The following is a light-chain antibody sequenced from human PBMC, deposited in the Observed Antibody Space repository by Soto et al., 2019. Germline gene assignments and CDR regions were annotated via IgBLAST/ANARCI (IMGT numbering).Light chain of an antibody. V-gene: IGKV1-39*01. CDR2: ATS. CDR3: QQGYSSRWT. J-gene: IGKJ1*01. Sequence: DLQMTQSPSSLSASVGDRVTITCRASQNSRSYLNWYQQKPGKAPQLLIYATSSLQTGVPSRFSASGSGTDFSLVISDLQPEDSATYYCQQGYSSRWTSGRENKVEI. CDR1: QNSRSY.